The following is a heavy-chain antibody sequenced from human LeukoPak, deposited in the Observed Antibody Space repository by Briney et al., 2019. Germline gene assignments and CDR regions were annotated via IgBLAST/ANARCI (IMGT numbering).Heavy chain of an antibody. V-gene: IGHV3-53*01. D-gene: IGHD2-21*01. CDR1: GFTVSTNY. CDR3: ARDRHRPDI. CDR2: IYGGGST. J-gene: IGHJ3*02. Sequence: GGSLRLSCAASGFTVSTNYTNWVRQAPGKGLEWVSVIYGGGSTYYADSVKGRFTISRDNSKNTLYLQMNSLRAEDTAMYYCARDRHRPDIWGQGTMVTVSS.